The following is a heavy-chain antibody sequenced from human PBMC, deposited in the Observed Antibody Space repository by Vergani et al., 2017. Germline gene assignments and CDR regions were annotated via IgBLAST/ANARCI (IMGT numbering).Heavy chain of an antibody. Sequence: EVQLVESGGGLVQPGGSLRLSCAASGFTFSSYSMNWVRQAPGKGLEWVSSISSSSSYIYYADSVKGRFTISRDNAKNSLYLQMNSLRAEDTAVYYCARDRTAAGYYYYYYGMDVWGQGTTVTVSS. CDR3: ARDRTAAGYYYYYYGMDV. D-gene: IGHD6-13*01. J-gene: IGHJ6*02. CDR1: GFTFSSYS. CDR2: ISSSSSYI. V-gene: IGHV3-21*01.